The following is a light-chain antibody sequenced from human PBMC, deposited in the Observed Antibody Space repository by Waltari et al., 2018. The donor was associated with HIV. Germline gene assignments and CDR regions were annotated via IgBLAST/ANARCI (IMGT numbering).Light chain of an antibody. Sequence: DIVMTQTPPTSSVTLGQPASISCKSSESLVHSYGNTYLTWLHQRPGQPPRTQIQKISNRVAGFPDRFSGTGAGRDFTLKISKVELEDVGDYDCMQVKQLPWTFGTGTKVEIK. V-gene: IGKV2-24*01. CDR2: KIS. J-gene: IGKJ1*01. CDR3: MQVKQLPWT. CDR1: ESLVHSYGNTY.